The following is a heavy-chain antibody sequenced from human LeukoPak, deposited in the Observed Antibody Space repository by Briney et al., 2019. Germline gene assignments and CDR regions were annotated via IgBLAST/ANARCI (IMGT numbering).Heavy chain of an antibody. CDR3: ARDPASYYDSSGYYYGY. CDR1: GFTFSSYW. V-gene: IGHV3-7*01. CDR2: IKQDGSEK. Sequence: GGSLRLSCAASGFTFSSYWMSWVRQAPGKGLEWVANIKQDGSEKYYVDSVKGRFTISRDNAKNSLYLQMNGLRAEDTAVYYCARDPASYYDSSGYYYGYWGQGTLVTVSS. J-gene: IGHJ4*02. D-gene: IGHD3-22*01.